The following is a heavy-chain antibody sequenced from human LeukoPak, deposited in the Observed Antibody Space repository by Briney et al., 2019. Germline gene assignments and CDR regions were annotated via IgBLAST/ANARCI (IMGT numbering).Heavy chain of an antibody. J-gene: IGHJ2*01. Sequence: SVTLSLTCTVSGGSISSSSDYWGWIRQPPGKGLEWIGSIYYSGSIYYDPSLRSRVTISVDTSKNQFSLNLSSVTAADTAVYYCARDPNSIGSLFYWYFDLWGRGTLVTVSS. CDR2: IYYSGSI. D-gene: IGHD3-22*01. V-gene: IGHV4-39*07. CDR1: GGSISSSSDY. CDR3: ARDPNSIGSLFYWYFDL.